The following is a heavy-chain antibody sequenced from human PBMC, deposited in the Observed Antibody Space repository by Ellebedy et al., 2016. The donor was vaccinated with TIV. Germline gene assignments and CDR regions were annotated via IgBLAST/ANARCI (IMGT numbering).Heavy chain of an antibody. CDR1: GFSFSEYY. CDR3: ARDDYGPRAFDI. D-gene: IGHD4/OR15-4a*01. J-gene: IGHJ3*02. CDR2: IGGSGDGI. Sequence: GESLKISCATSGFSFSEYYMSWIRQAPGKGLEWVAYIGGSGDGIYYADSVKGRFTISRDNAKNSLYLQMSSLRPEDTAVYYCARDDYGPRAFDIWGRGTMVTVSS. V-gene: IGHV3-11*01.